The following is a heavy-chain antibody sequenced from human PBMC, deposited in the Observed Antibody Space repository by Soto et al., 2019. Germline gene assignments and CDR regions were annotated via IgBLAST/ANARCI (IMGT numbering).Heavy chain of an antibody. Sequence: SETLSLTCAVSGGSISSGGYSLSWIRQPPGKGLEWIGYVYHSGSTYYNPSLKSRVTISVDRSKNQFSLKLSSVAAADTAVYYCARVTAGTAYFDYWGQGTLVTVSS. CDR1: GGSISSGGYS. V-gene: IGHV4-30-2*01. CDR2: VYHSGST. CDR3: ARVTAGTAYFDY. D-gene: IGHD6-13*01. J-gene: IGHJ4*02.